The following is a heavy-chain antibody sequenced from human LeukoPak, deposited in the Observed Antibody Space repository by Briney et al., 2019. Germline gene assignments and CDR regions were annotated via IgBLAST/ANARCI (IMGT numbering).Heavy chain of an antibody. V-gene: IGHV4-39*07. CDR2: INHSGST. D-gene: IGHD3-10*01. CDR3: ARGQIPGYGSGSSPFDY. Sequence: SETLSLTCTVSGGSISSSSSYWGWIRQPPGKGLEWIGEINHSGSTNYNPSLKSRVTISVDTSKNQFSLKLSSVTAADTAVYYCARGQIPGYGSGSSPFDYWGQGTLVTVSS. CDR1: GGSISSSSSY. J-gene: IGHJ4*02.